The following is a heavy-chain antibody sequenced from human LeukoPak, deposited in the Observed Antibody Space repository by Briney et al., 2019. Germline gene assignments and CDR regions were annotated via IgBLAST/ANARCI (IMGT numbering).Heavy chain of an antibody. J-gene: IGHJ4*02. CDR2: IYSGGNT. D-gene: IGHD1-26*01. CDR3: ARDGGSGSFRAFDY. Sequence: GGSLRLSCAASGFILSNYWMSWVRQAPGKGLEWVSVIYSGGNTYYADSVKGRFTISRDSSKNTLYLQMNSLRAEDTAVYYCARDGGSGSFRAFDYWGQGALVTVSS. CDR1: GFILSNYW. V-gene: IGHV3-53*01.